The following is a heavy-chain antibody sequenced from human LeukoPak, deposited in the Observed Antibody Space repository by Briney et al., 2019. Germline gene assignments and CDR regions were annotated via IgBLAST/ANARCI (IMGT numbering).Heavy chain of an antibody. D-gene: IGHD6-13*01. V-gene: IGHV3-11*06. J-gene: IGHJ4*02. Sequence: PGGSLRLSCAASGFTFSDYYMTWLRQAPGKGLKWLSYISGNSRHTDYADSVKGRFIISRDNAKNSLYLQMNGLRVEDTAVYYCARNSYSLAAAGKSDYWGQGTLVTVSS. CDR2: ISGNSRHT. CDR3: ARNSYSLAAAGKSDY. CDR1: GFTFSDYY.